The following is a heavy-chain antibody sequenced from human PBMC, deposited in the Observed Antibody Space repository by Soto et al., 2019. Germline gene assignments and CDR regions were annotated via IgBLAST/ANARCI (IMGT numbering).Heavy chain of an antibody. CDR3: ATGYYGPQDYYYYYYMDV. Sequence: ASVKVSCKVSGYTLTELSMHWVRQAPGKGLEWMGGFDPEDGETIYAQKFQGRVTMTEDTSTDTAYMELSSLRSEDTAVYYCATGYYGPQDYYYYYYMDVWGKGTTVTVSS. CDR2: FDPEDGET. V-gene: IGHV1-24*01. J-gene: IGHJ6*03. CDR1: GYTLTELS. D-gene: IGHD4-17*01.